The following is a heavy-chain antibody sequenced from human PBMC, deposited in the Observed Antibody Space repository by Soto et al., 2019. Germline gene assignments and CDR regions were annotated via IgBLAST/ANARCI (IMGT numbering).Heavy chain of an antibody. Sequence: EVQLLESGGGFVQPGGSLRLPCAATGFTFSVYAMTWVRQAPGKGLEWVSAVTANGGSTYSADSVKGRFTISRDNSKNTLFLQMNSLQIEDTAVYYCTLHIVVVTSVHNYFNHWGQGTLVTVSS. CDR2: VTANGGST. J-gene: IGHJ4*02. CDR1: GFTFSVYA. CDR3: TLHIVVVTSVHNYFNH. D-gene: IGHD2-21*02. V-gene: IGHV3-23*01.